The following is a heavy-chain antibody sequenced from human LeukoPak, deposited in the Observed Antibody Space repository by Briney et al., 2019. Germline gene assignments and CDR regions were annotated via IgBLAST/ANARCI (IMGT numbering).Heavy chain of an antibody. J-gene: IGHJ4*02. V-gene: IGHV4-31*03. CDR2: IHYSGNT. Sequence: SQTLSLTCTVSGGSITSGDYYWTWIRQLPGRGLEWIGYIHYSGNTYYNPSLKSRLTISRGTSKNQFSLKLSSVTAADTAVYFCARGGPAAFFDYWGQGTLVTVSS. CDR3: ARGGPAAFFDY. CDR1: GGSITSGDYY. D-gene: IGHD6-13*01.